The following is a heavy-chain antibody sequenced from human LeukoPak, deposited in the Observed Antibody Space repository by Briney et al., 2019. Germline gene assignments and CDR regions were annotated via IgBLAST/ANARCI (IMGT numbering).Heavy chain of an antibody. CDR3: ATHSSWQPNWFDP. CDR1: GFTFSSYA. J-gene: IGHJ5*02. D-gene: IGHD6-13*01. CDR2: ISGSGGST. V-gene: IGHV3-23*01. Sequence: QPGGSLRLSCAASGFTFSSYAMSWVRQAPGKGLEWVSAISGSGGSTYYADSVKGRFTISRDNSKSTLYLQMNSLRAEDTAVYYCATHSSWQPNWFDPWGQGTLVTVSS.